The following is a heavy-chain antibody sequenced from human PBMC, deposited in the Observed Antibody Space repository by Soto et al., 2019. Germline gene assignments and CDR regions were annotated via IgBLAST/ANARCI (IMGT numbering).Heavy chain of an antibody. D-gene: IGHD2-15*01. J-gene: IGHJ4*02. CDR2: IHYCGST. CDR1: GCSISSYY. CDR3: ASTKDETLYFDY. Sequence: SETLSLTCTVSGCSISSYYWSWIRQPPGKGLEWIGSIHYCGSTNYNPSLQSRVTISVDASKKQFSLKLGSVTAADTAMYYCASTKDETLYFDYWGQGNLVTVS. V-gene: IGHV4-59*08.